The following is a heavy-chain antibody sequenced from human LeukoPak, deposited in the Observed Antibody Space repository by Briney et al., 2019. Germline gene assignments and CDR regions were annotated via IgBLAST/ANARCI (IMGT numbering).Heavy chain of an antibody. CDR1: GFTFSSYG. J-gene: IGHJ4*02. Sequence: GGSRRLSCAASGFTFSSYGMHWVRQAPGKGLEWVAVISYDGSTKYYADSVKGRFTISRDNSKNTLYLQMNSLRVEDTAVYYCARSDYGDSVGPYYFGDWGQGTLVAVSS. CDR3: ARSDYGDSVGPYYFGD. CDR2: ISYDGSTK. D-gene: IGHD4-17*01. V-gene: IGHV3-30*03.